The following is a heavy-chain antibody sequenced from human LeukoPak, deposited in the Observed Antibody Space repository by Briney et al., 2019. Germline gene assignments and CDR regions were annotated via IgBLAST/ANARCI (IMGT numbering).Heavy chain of an antibody. V-gene: IGHV1-69*05. D-gene: IGHD1-26*01. Sequence: SVKVSCKASGGTFSSYAISWVRQAPGQGLEWMGGIIPIFGTANYAQKFQGRVTITTDESTSTAYMELSSLRSEDTAVYYCARESPLFIVGAPSGYFDYWGQGTLVTVSS. CDR1: GGTFSSYA. CDR2: IIPIFGTA. CDR3: ARESPLFIVGAPSGYFDY. J-gene: IGHJ4*02.